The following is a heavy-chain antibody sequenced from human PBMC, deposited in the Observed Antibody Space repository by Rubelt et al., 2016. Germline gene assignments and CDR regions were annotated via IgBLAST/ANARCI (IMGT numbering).Heavy chain of an antibody. CDR1: GYTFTSYG. V-gene: IGHV1-18*01. Sequence: QVQLVQSGAEVKKPGASVKVSCKASGYTFTSYGISWVRQAPGQGLEWMGWISAYNGNTNYAQKVQGRVTMTTETSTSPAYMELRSLRSDDTAVYYCARDLPPFRRYNWNFPLDYWGQGTLVTVSS. CDR2: ISAYNGNT. J-gene: IGHJ4*02. CDR3: ARDLPPFRRYNWNFPLDY. D-gene: IGHD1-7*01.